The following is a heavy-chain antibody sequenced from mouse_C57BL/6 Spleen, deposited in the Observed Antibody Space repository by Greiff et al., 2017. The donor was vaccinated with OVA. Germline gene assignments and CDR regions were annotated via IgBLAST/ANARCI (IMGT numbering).Heavy chain of an antibody. CDR1: GFTFSSYG. Sequence: EVQRVESGGDLVKPGGSLKLSCAASGFTFSSYGMSWVRQTPDKRLEWVATISSGGSYTYYPDSVKGRFTISRDNAKNTLYLQMSSLKSEDTAMYYCARDDSNLYNYAMDYWGQGTSVTVSS. CDR2: ISSGGSYT. J-gene: IGHJ4*01. V-gene: IGHV5-6*01. CDR3: ARDDSNLYNYAMDY. D-gene: IGHD2-5*01.